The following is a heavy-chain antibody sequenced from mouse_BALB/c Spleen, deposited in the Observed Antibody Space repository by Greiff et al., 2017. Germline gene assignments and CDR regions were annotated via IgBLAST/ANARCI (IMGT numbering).Heavy chain of an antibody. Sequence: EVQLVESGGGLVQPGGSLKLSCAASGFTFSSYTMSWVRQTPEKRLEWVAYISNGGGSTYYPDTVKGRFTISRDNAKNTLYLQMSSLKSEDTAMYYCARPLIPNSVTFAYWGQGTLVTVSA. CDR1: GFTFSSYT. D-gene: IGHD2-5*01. CDR3: ARPLIPNSVTFAY. V-gene: IGHV5-12-2*01. J-gene: IGHJ3*01. CDR2: ISNGGGST.